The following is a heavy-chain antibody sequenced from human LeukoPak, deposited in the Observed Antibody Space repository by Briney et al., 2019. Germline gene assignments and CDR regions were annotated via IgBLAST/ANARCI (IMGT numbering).Heavy chain of an antibody. CDR3: ARDSRSIAAAGPDQH. CDR1: GFTFRSYE. J-gene: IGHJ1*01. V-gene: IGHV3-21*01. D-gene: IGHD6-13*01. Sequence: GGSLRLSCEDSGFTFRSYEMNWVRQAPGKGLEWVSSISSSSSYIYYADSVKGRFTISRDNAKNSLYLQMNSLRAEDTAVYYCARDSRSIAAAGPDQHWGQGTLVTVSS. CDR2: ISSSSSYI.